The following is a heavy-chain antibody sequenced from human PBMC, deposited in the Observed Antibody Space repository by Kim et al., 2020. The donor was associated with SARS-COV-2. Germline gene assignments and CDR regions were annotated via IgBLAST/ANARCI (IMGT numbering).Heavy chain of an antibody. CDR1: AGSIGSYY. D-gene: IGHD6-13*01. Sequence: SETLSLTCTVSAGSIGSYYWSWIRQPPGKGLEWIGYIYYTGSTNYNPSLKSRVTISVDTSKNQFSLKLTSVTAADTAVYYCTPHSSTWGDAFDIWGQGTRVTVSS. V-gene: IGHV4-59*13. J-gene: IGHJ3*02. CDR3: TPHSSTWGDAFDI. CDR2: IYYTGST.